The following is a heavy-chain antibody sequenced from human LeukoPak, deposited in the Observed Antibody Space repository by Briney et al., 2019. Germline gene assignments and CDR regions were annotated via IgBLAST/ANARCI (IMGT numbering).Heavy chain of an antibody. CDR1: GGSISSSNW. J-gene: IGHJ4*02. D-gene: IGHD3-10*01. CDR2: IYHSGST. Sequence: SGTLSLTCAVSGGSISSSNWWSWVRHPPGKGLEWIGEIYHSGSTNYSPSLKSRVTISVDKSKNQFSLKVSSVTAADTAVYYCASIYGSGSNRRPNWGQGTLVTVSS. CDR3: ASIYGSGSNRRPN. V-gene: IGHV4-4*02.